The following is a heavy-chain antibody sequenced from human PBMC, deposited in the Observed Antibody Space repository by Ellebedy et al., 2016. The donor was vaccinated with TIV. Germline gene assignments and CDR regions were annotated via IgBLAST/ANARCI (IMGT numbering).Heavy chain of an antibody. J-gene: IGHJ4*02. CDR1: GGPISSYF. V-gene: IGHV4-59*01. CDR2: FYYTRST. Sequence: SDTLSLTXTVPGGPISSYFWRWIRQPPEKGLAWIGHFYYTRSTNYNPSLKSRVTISGDTSKNQFSLELSSVTAADTAVYYCASWGDYGGNRHLDHWGQGTLLTVSA. CDR3: ASWGDYGGNRHLDH. D-gene: IGHD4-23*01.